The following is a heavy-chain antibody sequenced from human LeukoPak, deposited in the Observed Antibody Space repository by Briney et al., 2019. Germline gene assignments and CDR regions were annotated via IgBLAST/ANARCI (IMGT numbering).Heavy chain of an antibody. V-gene: IGHV3-20*04. CDR1: GFTFDDYG. CDR3: ARVVVAAIYMDV. D-gene: IGHD2-15*01. J-gene: IGHJ6*03. Sequence: GGSLRLSCAASGFTFDDYGMSWVRQAPGKGLEWVSGINWNGGSTGYADSVKGRFTISRDNAKNSLYLQMNSLRAEDTAVYYCARVVVAAIYMDVWGKGTTVTVSS. CDR2: INWNGGST.